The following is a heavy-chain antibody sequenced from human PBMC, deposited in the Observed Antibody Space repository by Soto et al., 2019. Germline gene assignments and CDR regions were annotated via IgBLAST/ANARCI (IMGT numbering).Heavy chain of an antibody. Sequence: GGSLRLSCAASGFTFSSYGMHWVRQAPGKGLEWVAVISYDGSNKYYADSVKGRFTISRDNSKNTLYLQMNSLRAEDTAVYYCAKGIVDGYRLYYYYGMDVWGQGTTVTVSS. J-gene: IGHJ6*02. CDR3: AKGIVDGYRLYYYYGMDV. D-gene: IGHD2-21*01. V-gene: IGHV3-30*18. CDR2: ISYDGSNK. CDR1: GFTFSSYG.